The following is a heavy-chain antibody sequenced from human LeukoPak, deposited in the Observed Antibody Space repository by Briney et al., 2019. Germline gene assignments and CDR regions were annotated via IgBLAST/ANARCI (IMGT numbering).Heavy chain of an antibody. J-gene: IGHJ4*02. V-gene: IGHV3-11*01. Sequence: GGSLRLSCAASGSTFSDYYMSWIRQAPGKGLEWLSYISGSAISTHYADSVKGRFTISRDNAKNSLFLQMNSLRAEDTAVYYCARDFRDRSMPIEYWGQGTLVTVPS. D-gene: IGHD2/OR15-2a*01. CDR2: ISGSAIST. CDR3: ARDFRDRSMPIEY. CDR1: GSTFSDYY.